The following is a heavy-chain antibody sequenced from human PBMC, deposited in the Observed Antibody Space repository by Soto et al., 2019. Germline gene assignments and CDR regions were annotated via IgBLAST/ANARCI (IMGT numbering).Heavy chain of an antibody. CDR2: ISAYNGNT. D-gene: IGHD3-16*01. CDR1: GYTFTSYG. V-gene: IGHV1-18*01. J-gene: IGHJ6*02. Sequence: QVQLVQSGAEVKKPGASVKVSCKASGYTFTSYGISWVRQAPGQRLEWMGWISAYNGNTNYAQKLQGRVTMTTDTSTSTACMELRSLRSDDTAVYYCARDSMSGYAYYYGMDVWGQGTTVTVSS. CDR3: ARDSMSGYAYYYGMDV.